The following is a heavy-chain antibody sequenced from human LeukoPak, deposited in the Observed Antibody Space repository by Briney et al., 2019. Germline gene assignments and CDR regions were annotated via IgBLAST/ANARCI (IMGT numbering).Heavy chain of an antibody. D-gene: IGHD2-15*01. J-gene: IGHJ4*02. Sequence: GGSLRLSCAASGFTFSSYAMHWVRQAPGKGLEWVAVISYDGSNKYYADSVKGRFTISRGNSKNTLYLQMNSLRAEDTAVYYCAREYAADPDRNNDYWGQGTLVTVSS. CDR1: GFTFSSYA. CDR2: ISYDGSNK. V-gene: IGHV3-30-3*01. CDR3: AREYAADPDRNNDY.